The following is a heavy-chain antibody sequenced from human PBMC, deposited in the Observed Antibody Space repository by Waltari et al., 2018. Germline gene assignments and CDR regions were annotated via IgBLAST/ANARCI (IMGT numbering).Heavy chain of an antibody. V-gene: IGHV4-39*02. CDR3: ATYIGASIGTAAFDV. D-gene: IGHD5-12*01. CDR1: GGSITSNRHY. J-gene: IGHJ3*01. Sequence: QLQLQESGPGLGKPSETLSLTCSVSGGSITSNRHYWAWIRPPPGQGLEWIGTVSYNWATYSSPSLKSRVTVSRDTSKNHLSLKLGSVTAADTAVYYCATYIGASIGTAAFDVWGQGTMVTVSS. CDR2: VSYNWAT.